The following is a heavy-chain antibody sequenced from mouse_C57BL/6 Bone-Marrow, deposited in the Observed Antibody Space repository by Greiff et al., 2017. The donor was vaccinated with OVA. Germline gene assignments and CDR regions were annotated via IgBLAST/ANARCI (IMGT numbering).Heavy chain of an antibody. CDR2: INPSSGYT. CDR1: GYTFTSYT. Sequence: QVQLKQSGAELARPGASVKMSCKASGYTFTSYTMHWVKQRPGQGLEWIGYINPSSGYTKYNQKFKDKATLTADKSSSTAYMQLSSLTSEDSAVYYCASNPYSNHWYFDVWGTGTTVTVSS. V-gene: IGHV1-4*01. D-gene: IGHD2-5*01. CDR3: ASNPYSNHWYFDV. J-gene: IGHJ1*03.